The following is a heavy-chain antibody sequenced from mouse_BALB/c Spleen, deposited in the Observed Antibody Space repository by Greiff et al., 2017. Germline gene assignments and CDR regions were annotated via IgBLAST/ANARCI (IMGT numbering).Heavy chain of an antibody. D-gene: IGHD1-1*01. Sequence: VKLVESGPGLVQPSQSLSITCTVSGFSLTSYGVHWVRQSPGKGLEWLGVIWSGGSTDYNAAFISRLSISKDNSKSQVFFKMNSLQANDTAIYYCARNPNYYGKAMDYWGQGTSVTVSS. CDR2: IWSGGST. CDR1: GFSLTSYG. V-gene: IGHV2-2*02. J-gene: IGHJ4*01. CDR3: ARNPNYYGKAMDY.